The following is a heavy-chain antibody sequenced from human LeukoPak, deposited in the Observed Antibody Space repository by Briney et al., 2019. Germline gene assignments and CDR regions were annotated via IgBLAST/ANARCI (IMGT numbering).Heavy chain of an antibody. D-gene: IGHD2-2*01. CDR2: IYHSGST. Sequence: PSETLPLTCAVSGYSLSSGYYWGWIRPPPRKGLEWIGSIYHSGSTYYNPSLKSRVTISVDTSKNQFSLKLSSVTAADTAVYYCARGGCSSTSCYSSFDYWGQGTLVTVSS. J-gene: IGHJ4*02. V-gene: IGHV4-38-2*01. CDR3: ARGGCSSTSCYSSFDY. CDR1: GYSLSSGYY.